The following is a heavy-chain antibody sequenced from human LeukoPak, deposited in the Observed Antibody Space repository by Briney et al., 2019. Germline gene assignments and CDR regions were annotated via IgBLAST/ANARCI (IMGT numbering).Heavy chain of an antibody. CDR3: AVVVAATFGYYYGMDV. D-gene: IGHD2-15*01. Sequence: SETLSLTCTVSGGSISSSSYYWGWIRQPPGKGLEWIGSIYYSGSTYYNPSLKSRVTISVDTSKNQFSLKLSSVTAADTAVYYCAVVVAATFGYYYGMDVWGQGTTVTVSS. V-gene: IGHV4-39*07. CDR2: IYYSGST. J-gene: IGHJ6*02. CDR1: GGSISSSSYY.